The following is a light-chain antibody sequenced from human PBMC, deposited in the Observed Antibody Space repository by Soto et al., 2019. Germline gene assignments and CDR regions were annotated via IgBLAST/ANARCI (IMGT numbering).Light chain of an antibody. V-gene: IGLV2-14*03. CDR1: SNDVGGYDF. CDR3: SSYTTTSTVV. J-gene: IGLJ3*02. Sequence: QSALTQPASVSGSPGQSTTISCTGTSNDVGGYDFVSWYQQHPGKAPKLMIYDVTNRPSGVSNRFSGSKSGNTASLTISGLQAEDEAVYYCSSYTTTSTVVFGGGTKLTVL. CDR2: DVT.